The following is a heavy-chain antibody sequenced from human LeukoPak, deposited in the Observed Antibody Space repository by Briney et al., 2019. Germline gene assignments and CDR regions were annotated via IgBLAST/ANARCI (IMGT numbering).Heavy chain of an antibody. Sequence: GGSLRLSCGASGFNISSNYMSWVRQAPGQGLEWVSVIYSGGSTYYADSVNGRFTISRHNSKNTLYLQMNSLRPEDTAVYYCASSGYYDSSIFDYGGQGTLVTVSS. CDR2: IYSGGST. J-gene: IGHJ4*02. CDR3: ASSGYYDSSIFDY. D-gene: IGHD3-22*01. CDR1: GFNISSNY. V-gene: IGHV3-53*04.